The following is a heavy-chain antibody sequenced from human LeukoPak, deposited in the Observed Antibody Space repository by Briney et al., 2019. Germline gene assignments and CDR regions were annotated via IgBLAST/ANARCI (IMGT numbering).Heavy chain of an antibody. D-gene: IGHD3-22*01. V-gene: IGHV1-18*01. CDR3: ARYLDYYDSRYSTKTFDS. Sequence: ASVKVSCKAFGYSFSTFGITWVRQAPGQGLEWVGWINPANDNTNFAQKFADRVTMTTDKAASTAYMELRSLRSDDTAVYFCARYLDYYDSRYSTKTFDSWSQGTQVTVSS. CDR2: INPANDNT. CDR1: GYSFSTFG. J-gene: IGHJ4*02.